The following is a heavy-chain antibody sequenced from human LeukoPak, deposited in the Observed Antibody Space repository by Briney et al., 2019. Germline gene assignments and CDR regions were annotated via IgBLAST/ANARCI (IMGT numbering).Heavy chain of an antibody. J-gene: IGHJ4*02. D-gene: IGHD3-10*01. CDR1: GFTFSSYW. V-gene: IGHV3-7*01. CDR3: AREVEYYYGSGVDY. Sequence: GGSLRLSCAASGFTFSSYWMSWVRQAPGKGLEWVANIKQDGSEKYYVDSVKGRFTISRDNAKNSLYLQMNSLRAEDTAVYYCAREVEYYYGSGVDYWGQGTLVTVSS. CDR2: IKQDGSEK.